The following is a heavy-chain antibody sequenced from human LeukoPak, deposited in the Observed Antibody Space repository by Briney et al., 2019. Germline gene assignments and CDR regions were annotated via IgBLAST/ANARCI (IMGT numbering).Heavy chain of an antibody. CDR1: GGSISSSNW. V-gene: IGHV4-4*02. CDR2: IYHSGST. J-gene: IGHJ4*02. Sequence: PSRTLSLTWAVSGGSISSSNWWSGVRQPPGKGLEWIGAIYHSGSTNYNPSLKSRVTISVDKSTHQFCLKLTSVTAAGPAVYYGARNGGGWYRGGILYWGQRTLLTVLS. CDR3: ARNGGGWYRGGILY. D-gene: IGHD6-19*01.